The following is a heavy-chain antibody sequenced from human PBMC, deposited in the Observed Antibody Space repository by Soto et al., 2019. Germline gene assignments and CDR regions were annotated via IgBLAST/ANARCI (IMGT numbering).Heavy chain of an antibody. CDR3: ARGSGYDNFDY. CDR2: INAGNGNT. D-gene: IGHD5-12*01. J-gene: IGHJ4*02. Sequence: QVQLVQSGAEEKKPGASVKVSCKASGYTFTSYAIHWVRQAPGQRLEWMGWINAGNGNTKYSQKFQGRVTITRDTSASTAYMELSSLRSEDTAVYYCARGSGYDNFDYWGQGTLVTVSS. CDR1: GYTFTSYA. V-gene: IGHV1-3*05.